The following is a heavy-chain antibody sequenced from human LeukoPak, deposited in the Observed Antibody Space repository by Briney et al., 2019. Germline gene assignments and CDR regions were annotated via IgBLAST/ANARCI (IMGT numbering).Heavy chain of an antibody. D-gene: IGHD2-2*01. J-gene: IGHJ6*02. V-gene: IGHV3-23*01. CDR2: ISGSGGST. CDR1: GFTFGSYA. Sequence: GGSLRLSCAASGFTFGSYAMSWVRQAPGKGLEWVSAISGSGGSTYYADSVKGRFTISRDNSKNTLYLQMNSLRAEDTAVYYCAKELTPYCSSTSCSFYYGMDVWGQGTTVTVSS. CDR3: AKELTPYCSSTSCSFYYGMDV.